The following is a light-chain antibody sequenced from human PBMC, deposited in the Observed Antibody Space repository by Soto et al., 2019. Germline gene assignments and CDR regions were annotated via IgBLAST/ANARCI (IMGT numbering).Light chain of an antibody. CDR2: EVS. J-gene: IGLJ1*01. Sequence: QSVLTQPASVSGSPGQSITISCTGTSSDVGSYNLVSWYQQHPGKAPKLMIYEVSKRPSGVSNRFSGSKSGNTASLTISWLQAEDEADYYCCSYAGSSTSVFGTGTKVTVL. V-gene: IGLV2-23*02. CDR1: SSDVGSYNL. CDR3: CSYAGSSTSV.